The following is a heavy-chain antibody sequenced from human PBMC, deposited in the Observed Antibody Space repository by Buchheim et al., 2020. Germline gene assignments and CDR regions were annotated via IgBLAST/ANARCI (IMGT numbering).Heavy chain of an antibody. J-gene: IGHJ4*02. D-gene: IGHD2-15*01. CDR1: GFSFSDYE. V-gene: IGHV3-48*03. Sequence: EVQLVESGGGLVQPGGSLRLSCAASGFSFSDYEMNWVRQAPGKGLEWVSYISSSGSAVYYADSVKGRFTISRDDAKNSLYLQMNSLRVEDTAVYYCATDRYCSGGNCMRPLDYFDSWGQGTL. CDR3: ATDRYCSGGNCMRPLDYFDS. CDR2: ISSSGSAV.